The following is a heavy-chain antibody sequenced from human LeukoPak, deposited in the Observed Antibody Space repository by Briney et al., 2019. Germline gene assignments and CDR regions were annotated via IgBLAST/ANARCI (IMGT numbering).Heavy chain of an antibody. Sequence: SETLSLTCTVSGGSISSYYWGWIRQPAGKGLEWSGRIYTSGSTNYNPSLKSRVTMSVDTSRNQFFLKLSSVTAADTAVYYCARATYGDYGGYYFDYWGQGTLVTVSS. V-gene: IGHV4-4*07. CDR3: ARATYGDYGGYYFDY. CDR2: IYTSGST. D-gene: IGHD4-17*01. CDR1: GGSISSYY. J-gene: IGHJ4*02.